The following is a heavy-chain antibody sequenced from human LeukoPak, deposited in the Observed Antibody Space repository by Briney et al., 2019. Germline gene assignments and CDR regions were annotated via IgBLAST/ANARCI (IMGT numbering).Heavy chain of an antibody. D-gene: IGHD3-3*01. J-gene: IGHJ6*04. CDR1: GGTFSSYT. Sequence: SVKVSCKASGGTFSSYTIRWVRQAPGQGLEWMGRIIPILGIANYAQKFQGRVTITADKSTSTAYMELSSLRSEDTAVYYCARVGPSPYYDFWSGILDVWGKGTTVTVSS. CDR3: ARVGPSPYYDFWSGILDV. V-gene: IGHV1-69*02. CDR2: IIPILGIA.